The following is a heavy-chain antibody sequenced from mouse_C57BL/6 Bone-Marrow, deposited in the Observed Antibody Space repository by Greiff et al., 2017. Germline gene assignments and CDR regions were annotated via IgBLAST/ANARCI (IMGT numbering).Heavy chain of an antibody. D-gene: IGHD2-1*01. J-gene: IGHJ3*01. CDR3: ARGGYGNYVAY. CDR1: GYSFTSYY. Sequence: QVQLKQSGPELVKPGASVKISCKASGYSFTSYYIHWVKQRPGQGLEWIGWIYPGSGNTKYNEKFKGKATLTADTSSSTAYMQLSSLTSEDSSVYYCARGGYGNYVAYWGQGTLVTVSA. V-gene: IGHV1-66*01. CDR2: IYPGSGNT.